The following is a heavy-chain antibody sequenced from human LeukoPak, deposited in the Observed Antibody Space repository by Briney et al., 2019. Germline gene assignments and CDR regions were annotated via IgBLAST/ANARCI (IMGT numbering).Heavy chain of an antibody. V-gene: IGHV1-2*02. CDR1: GYTFTGYY. D-gene: IGHD6-13*01. J-gene: IGHJ5*02. Sequence: GASVKVSCKASGYTFTGYYMHWVRQAPGQGLEWMGWINPNSGGTNYAQKFQGRVTMTRDTSISTAYTELSRLRSDDTAVYYCARTSSSWYGYWFDPWGQGTLVTVSS. CDR2: INPNSGGT. CDR3: ARTSSSWYGYWFDP.